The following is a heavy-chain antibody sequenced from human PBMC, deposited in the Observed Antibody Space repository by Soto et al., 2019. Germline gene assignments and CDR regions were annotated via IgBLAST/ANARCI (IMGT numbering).Heavy chain of an antibody. D-gene: IGHD1-1*01. V-gene: IGHV1-18*01. J-gene: IGHJ4*02. CDR2: ISAHNGNT. CDR3: ARGRYGDY. Sequence: QVHLVQSGAEVKKPGASVKVSCKGSGYAFTAYGITWVRQAPGQGLEWMGWISAHNGNTNYAQKLQGRVTVTRDTSTSTAYMELRSLRSDDTAVYYCARGRYGDYWGQGALVTVSS. CDR1: GYAFTAYG.